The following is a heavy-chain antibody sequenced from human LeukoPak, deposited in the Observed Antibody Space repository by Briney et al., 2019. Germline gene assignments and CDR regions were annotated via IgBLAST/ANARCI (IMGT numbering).Heavy chain of an antibody. V-gene: IGHV3-74*01. D-gene: IGHD7-27*01. CDR3: ARSLIGDRDY. J-gene: IGHJ4*02. CDR2: INTDGSST. CDR1: GFTFSSYE. Sequence: PGGSLRLSCAASGFTFSSYEMNWVRQAPGKGLVWVARINTDGSSTTYADSVKGRFTISRDNAKNTLYLQMNSLRAEDTAVYYCARSLIGDRDYWGQGTLVTVSS.